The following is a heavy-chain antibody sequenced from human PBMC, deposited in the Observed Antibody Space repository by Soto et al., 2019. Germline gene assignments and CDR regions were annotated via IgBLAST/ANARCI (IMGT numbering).Heavy chain of an antibody. CDR1: GGSVSSGSYY. J-gene: IGHJ5*02. CDR2: IYYSGST. Sequence: NPSETLSLTCTVSGGSVSSGSYYWSWIRQPPGKGLEWIGYIYYSGSTNYNPSLKSRVTISVDTSKNQFSLKLSSVTAADTAVYYCASSTNWNPSTNWFDPWGQGTLVTVSS. D-gene: IGHD1-1*01. V-gene: IGHV4-61*01. CDR3: ASSTNWNPSTNWFDP.